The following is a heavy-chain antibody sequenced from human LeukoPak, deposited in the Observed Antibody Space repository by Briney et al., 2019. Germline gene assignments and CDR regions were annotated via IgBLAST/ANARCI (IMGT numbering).Heavy chain of an antibody. CDR3: ARASVGYYYYYGMDV. CDR2: IYPGDSDT. J-gene: IGHJ6*02. Sequence: GESLKISCKGSGYSFTSYWIGWVRQMPGKGLEWMGIIYPGDSDTRYSPSFQGQVTISADKSISTAYLQWSSLKASDTAMYYCARASVGYYYYYGMDVWGQGTTVTVSS. V-gene: IGHV5-51*01. D-gene: IGHD1-26*01. CDR1: GYSFTSYW.